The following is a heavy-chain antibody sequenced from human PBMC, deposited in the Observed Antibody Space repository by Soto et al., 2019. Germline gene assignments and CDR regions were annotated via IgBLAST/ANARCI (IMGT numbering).Heavy chain of an antibody. D-gene: IGHD5-18*01. J-gene: IGHJ4*02. CDR1: GFTFSSYG. CDR3: ARDPLVDTAMVFDY. Sequence: PGGSLRLSCAASGFTFSSYGMHWVRQAPGKGLEGVAVIWYDGSNKYYADSVKGRFTISRDSSKNTLYLQMNSLRAEDTAVCYCARDPLVDTAMVFDYWGQGTLVTVSS. CDR2: IWYDGSNK. V-gene: IGHV3-33*01.